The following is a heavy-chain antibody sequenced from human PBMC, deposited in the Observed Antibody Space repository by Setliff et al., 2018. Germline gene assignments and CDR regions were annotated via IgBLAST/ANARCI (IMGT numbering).Heavy chain of an antibody. CDR1: GGSISSGHYY. V-gene: IGHV4-61*02. J-gene: IGHJ3*02. D-gene: IGHD1-1*01. CDR3: RQAVVGRDVFDI. Sequence: PSETLSLTCTVSGGSISSGHYYWNWIRQPAGKGLEWIGRIYPSGGTNYNPSFKGRVTISVDTSKKQFSLTLSSVTAADTALYYCRQAVVGRDVFDIWGQGTVVTVSS. CDR2: IYPSGGT.